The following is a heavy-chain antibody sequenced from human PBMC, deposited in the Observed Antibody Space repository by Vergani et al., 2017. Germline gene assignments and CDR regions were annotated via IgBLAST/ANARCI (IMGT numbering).Heavy chain of an antibody. V-gene: IGHV1-69*08. D-gene: IGHD5-24*01. Sequence: QVQLVQSGAEVKKPGSSVKDSCKASGGTFSSYTISWVRQAPGQGLEWMGRIIAILGMANYAQKFQGRVTITADKSTSTAYMELSSLRSEDTAVYYCARDFHPYRLKTHNEMATMWYFDLWGRGTLVTVSS. CDR1: GGTFSSYT. J-gene: IGHJ2*01. CDR3: ARDFHPYRLKTHNEMATMWYFDL. CDR2: IIAILGMA.